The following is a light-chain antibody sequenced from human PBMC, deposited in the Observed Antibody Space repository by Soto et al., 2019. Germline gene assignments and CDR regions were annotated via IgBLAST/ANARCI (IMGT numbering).Light chain of an antibody. CDR2: GAS. J-gene: IGKJ1*01. CDR1: QTVSSN. CDR3: QQCSNWPRT. Sequence: EIVMTQSPAPLSVSPGEIATLSCRASQTVSSNLAWYQQKPGQPPRLLIYGASTKATDIPARFSGSGSGTEFTLTISSLQSEDFAVYYCQQCSNWPRTFGQGTKVEIK. V-gene: IGKV3-15*01.